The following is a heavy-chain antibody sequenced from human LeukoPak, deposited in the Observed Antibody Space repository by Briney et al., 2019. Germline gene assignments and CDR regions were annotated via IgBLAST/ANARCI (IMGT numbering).Heavy chain of an antibody. CDR2: VSTYNSDT. CDR3: AVDNWNESDP. J-gene: IGHJ5*02. V-gene: IGHV1-18*01. Sequence: GASVKVSCKASGYRFSSNGISWVRQASGQGLEWVGWVSTYNSDTNYAPRFQGRVTMTKDTSTSTVYMELRSLRTDDTAVYYCAVDNWNESDPWGQGTLVTVSS. CDR1: GYRFSSNG. D-gene: IGHD1-20*01.